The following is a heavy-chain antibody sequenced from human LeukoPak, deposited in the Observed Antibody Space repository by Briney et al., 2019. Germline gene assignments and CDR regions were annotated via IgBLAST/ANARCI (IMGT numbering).Heavy chain of an antibody. J-gene: IGHJ4*02. CDR1: GFTFSDYS. CDR2: IKSNI. V-gene: IGHV3-69-1*02. Sequence: GGSLRLSCSASGFTFSDYSMNWVRQAPGKGLEWVAYIKSNIYYADSVKGRFTISRDNAKNLLYLQMNSLTVEDTAVYYCARDDTSSWYQVYWGQGTLVTVSS. D-gene: IGHD6-13*01. CDR3: ARDDTSSWYQVY.